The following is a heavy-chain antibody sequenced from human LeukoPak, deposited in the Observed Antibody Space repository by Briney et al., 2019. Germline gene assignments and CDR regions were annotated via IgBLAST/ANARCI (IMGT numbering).Heavy chain of an antibody. Sequence: GGSLRLSCAASGFTFSSYSMNWVRQAPGKGLEWVSSISSSSSYIYYADSVKGRFTISRGNAKNSLYLQMNSLRAEDTAVYYCASNLRPYYDFWSGYSIHPRPFDYWGQGTLVTVSS. CDR1: GFTFSSYS. V-gene: IGHV3-21*01. CDR3: ASNLRPYYDFWSGYSIHPRPFDY. J-gene: IGHJ4*02. CDR2: ISSSSSYI. D-gene: IGHD3-3*01.